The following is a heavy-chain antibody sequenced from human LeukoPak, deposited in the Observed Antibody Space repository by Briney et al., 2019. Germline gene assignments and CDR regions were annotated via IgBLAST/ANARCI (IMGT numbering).Heavy chain of an antibody. CDR3: ARDRSLDGGKSMDV. J-gene: IGHJ6*02. Sequence: SETLSLTCTVSNDSITSGSYYWSWIRQPPGKGLEWIGYIYHSGSTYYNPSLKSRVTISVDTSKNQFSLKLSSVTAADTAVYYCARDRSLDGGKSMDVWGQGTTVTVSS. V-gene: IGHV4-30-2*05. CDR2: IYHSGST. D-gene: IGHD4-23*01. CDR1: NDSITSGSYY.